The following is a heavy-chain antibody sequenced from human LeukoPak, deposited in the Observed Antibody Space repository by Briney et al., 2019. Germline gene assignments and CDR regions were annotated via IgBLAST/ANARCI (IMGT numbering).Heavy chain of an antibody. CDR2: IYYSGST. Sequence: PSETLSLTCTVSGGSISSSSYYWGWISQPPGKGLAWIGSIYYSGSTYYNPSLKSRVTISVDTSKNQFSLKLSSVTAADTAVYYCARGLRFLEWLANPDYWGQGTLVTVSS. V-gene: IGHV4-39*01. D-gene: IGHD3-3*01. CDR1: GGSISSSSYY. J-gene: IGHJ4*02. CDR3: ARGLRFLEWLANPDY.